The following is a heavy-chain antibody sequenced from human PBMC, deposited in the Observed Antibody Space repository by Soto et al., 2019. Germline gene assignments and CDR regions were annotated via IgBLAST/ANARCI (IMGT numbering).Heavy chain of an antibody. D-gene: IGHD4-17*01. Sequence: QVQLKQWGAGLLKTSETLSLTCAVYGGSVSGYYWSWVRQPPGKGLEWIGDINHGGNSNYNPSLKSRVTISVDTSKNQVSLKLSSVTAADTAVYDCARRVTVTYYFDSWGQGTPVIDSS. CDR3: ARRVTVTYYFDS. V-gene: IGHV4-34*01. CDR2: INHGGNS. CDR1: GGSVSGYY. J-gene: IGHJ4*02.